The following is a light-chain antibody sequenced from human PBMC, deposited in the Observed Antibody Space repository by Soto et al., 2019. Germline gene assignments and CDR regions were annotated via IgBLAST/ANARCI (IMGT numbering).Light chain of an antibody. CDR3: SSYRSSGAYV. CDR1: GRDVGGYNY. CDR2: EVS. V-gene: IGLV2-14*01. Sequence: QSVLTQPASVSGSPGQSITISCTGTGRDVGGYNYVSWYQQHPGKAPKLMIYEVSNRPSRVSNRFSGSKSGNTASLTISGLQAEDEADYYRSSYRSSGAYVFGTGTKVTVL. J-gene: IGLJ1*01.